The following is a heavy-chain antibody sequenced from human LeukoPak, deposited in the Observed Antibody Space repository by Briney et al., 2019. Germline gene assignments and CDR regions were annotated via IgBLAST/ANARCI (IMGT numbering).Heavy chain of an antibody. CDR1: GSTLTTIS. D-gene: IGHD3-9*01. CDR2: LSPRDGET. V-gene: IGHV1-24*01. CDR3: ATGAIVYDY. Sequence: GASEKVSCTVSGSTLTTISIDWVRQTPGKGLEWMGSLSPRDGETIYAQKFQGRFKMTADTATVTAYMEMSSLESGDTALYDSATGAIVYDYWGQGTLATVSS. J-gene: IGHJ4*02.